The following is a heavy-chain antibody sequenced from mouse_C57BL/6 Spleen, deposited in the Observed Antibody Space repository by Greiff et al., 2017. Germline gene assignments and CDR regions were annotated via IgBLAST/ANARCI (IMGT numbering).Heavy chain of an antibody. Sequence: QVHVKQSGAELARPGASVKLSCKASGYTFTSYGISWVKQRTGQGLEWIGEIYPRSGNTYYNEKFKGKATLTADKSSSTAYMEFRSLTSEDSAVYFGARDAMDYWGQGTSVTVSS. CDR2: IYPRSGNT. V-gene: IGHV1-81*01. CDR3: ARDAMDY. CDR1: GYTFTSYG. J-gene: IGHJ4*01.